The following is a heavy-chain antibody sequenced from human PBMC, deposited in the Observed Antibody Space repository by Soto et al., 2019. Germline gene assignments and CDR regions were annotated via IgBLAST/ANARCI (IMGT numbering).Heavy chain of an antibody. CDR3: ARDLGSMVRGVIALPDY. J-gene: IGHJ4*02. CDR1: GYTFTSYG. Sequence: QVQLVQSGAEVKKPGASVKVSCKASGYTFTSYGISWVRQAPGQGLEWMGWISAYNGNTNYAQKLQGRVTMTPDTSTSTAYMELRSVRSDDTAVYYCARDLGSMVRGVIALPDYWGQGTLVTVSS. D-gene: IGHD3-10*01. V-gene: IGHV1-18*01. CDR2: ISAYNGNT.